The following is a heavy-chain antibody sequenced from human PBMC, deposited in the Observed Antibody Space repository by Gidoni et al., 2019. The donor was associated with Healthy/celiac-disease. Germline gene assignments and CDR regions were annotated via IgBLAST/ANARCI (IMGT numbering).Heavy chain of an antibody. V-gene: IGHV3-23*01. CDR2: ISGSCGST. CDR1: GLPFSSYA. J-gene: IGHJ3*02. CDR3: AKSGASWSMIVVVIIEAFDI. Sequence: EVQLLESGGGLVQPGGSLRLSCAASGLPFSSYAMSWVRQAPGKGLELVSAISGSCGSTYYADSVKGRFTISRDNSKNTLYLQMNSLRAEDTAVYYCAKSGASWSMIVVVIIEAFDIWGQGTMVTVSS. D-gene: IGHD3-22*01.